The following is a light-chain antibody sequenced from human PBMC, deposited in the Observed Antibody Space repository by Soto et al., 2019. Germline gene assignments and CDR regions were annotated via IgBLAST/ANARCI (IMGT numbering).Light chain of an antibody. Sequence: FMLTQPHSVSGSPGKTVTISCTRSSGSIASRYVQWYQQRPGSAPTTVIYQDIRRPSGVPDRFSCSIDTSSNSASLDISGLKTEDEADYYCQSYDTSNHVVFGGGTKLTVL. CDR1: SGSIASRY. J-gene: IGLJ2*01. V-gene: IGLV6-57*04. CDR3: QSYDTSNHVV. CDR2: QDI.